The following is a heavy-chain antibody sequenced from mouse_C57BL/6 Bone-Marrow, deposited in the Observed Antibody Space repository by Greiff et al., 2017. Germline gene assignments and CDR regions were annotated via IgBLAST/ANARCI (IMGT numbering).Heavy chain of an antibody. D-gene: IGHD2-1*01. CDR2: IDPANGTT. CDR1: GFNIKNTY. J-gene: IGHJ3*01. CDR3: ASYYGNLAWFAY. V-gene: IGHV14-3*01. Sequence: VQLQQSVAELVRPGASVKLSCPASGFNIKNTYMHWVKQRPEQGLEWIGRIDPANGTTKYDPKFQGKATITADTSSNPSYLQLSSLTSEDTAIYYCASYYGNLAWFAYWGQGTLVTVSA.